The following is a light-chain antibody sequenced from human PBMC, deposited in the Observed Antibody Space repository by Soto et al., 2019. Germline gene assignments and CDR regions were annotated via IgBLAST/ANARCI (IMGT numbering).Light chain of an antibody. Sequence: QSALTQPASVSGSPGQSITISCGGTSSDVGAYIYVSWYQQFPGKAPKLILYEVNNRPSGVSNRFSGSKSGTTASLTIPGLQPEDEAYYYCSAYSVIDTKVFGTGTKVTVL. CDR2: EVN. J-gene: IGLJ1*01. CDR3: SAYSVIDTKV. CDR1: SSDVGAYIY. V-gene: IGLV2-14*03.